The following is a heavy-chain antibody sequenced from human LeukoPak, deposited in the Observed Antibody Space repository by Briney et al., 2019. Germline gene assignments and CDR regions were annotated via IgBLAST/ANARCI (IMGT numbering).Heavy chain of an antibody. CDR2: IYHSGST. CDR3: ARGGYGSGSYYYYYYYMDV. J-gene: IGHJ6*03. V-gene: IGHV4-4*02. D-gene: IGHD3-10*01. Sequence: SDPMSLSSAVSGASISSSNCWRWVRQPPGTGLEWIGKIYHSGSTNYNPSLKSRVTISVDKSKNQFSLKLSSVTAADTAVYYCARGGYGSGSYYYYYYYMDVWGKGSTVTVSS. CDR1: GASISSSNC.